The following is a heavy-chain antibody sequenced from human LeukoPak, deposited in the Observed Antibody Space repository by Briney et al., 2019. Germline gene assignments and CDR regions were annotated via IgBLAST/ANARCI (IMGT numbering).Heavy chain of an antibody. CDR2: IIPIFVTA. J-gene: IGHJ4*02. CDR1: GRTFTSYT. V-gene: IGHV1-69*01. D-gene: IGHD7-27*01. Sequence: SVELSCKASGRTFTSYTIIWGPQAPGQGLGWWGGIIPIFVTANYAQKFQGRVTITADESPSTAYMELSSLRSDDTAVYYCARDGDLLPFDHWGQGTVVTVSS. CDR3: ARDGDLLPFDH.